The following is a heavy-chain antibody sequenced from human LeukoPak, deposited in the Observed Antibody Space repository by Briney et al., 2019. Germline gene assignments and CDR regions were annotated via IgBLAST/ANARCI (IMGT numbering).Heavy chain of an antibody. D-gene: IGHD1-26*01. CDR2: INPSGDST. CDR3: ARGQLSGSYFGYN. Sequence: ASVKVTCKASGYTFTSYNMHWVRQAPGQGLEWMGIINPSGDSTSYAQKFQGRVTMTRDTSTSTIYMELSSLRSEDTAVYYCARGQLSGSYFGYNWGQGTLVTVSS. J-gene: IGHJ4*02. CDR1: GYTFTSYN. V-gene: IGHV1-46*01.